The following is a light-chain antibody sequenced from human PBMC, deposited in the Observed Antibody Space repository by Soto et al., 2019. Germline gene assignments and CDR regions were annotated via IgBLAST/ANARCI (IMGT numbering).Light chain of an antibody. CDR2: GAS. J-gene: IGKJ1*01. V-gene: IGKV3-20*01. CDR1: QSVSSSY. CDR3: QQYDSRT. Sequence: EIVLTQSPGTLSLSPGERATLSCRASQSVSSSYLAWYQQKPGQAPRLLIYGASSRATGIPDRFSGSGSGTDFTLTISRLEPEDFSVYYCQQYDSRTFGQGTKVEMK.